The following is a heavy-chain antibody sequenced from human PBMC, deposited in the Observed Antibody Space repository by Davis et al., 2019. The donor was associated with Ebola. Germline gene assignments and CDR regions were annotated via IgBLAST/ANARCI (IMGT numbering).Heavy chain of an antibody. V-gene: IGHV1-2*04. CDR3: AGEGGGNPYYYYGMDV. Sequence: ASVKVPCKASGYTFTGYYMLWVRQAPGQGLEWMGWINPNSGGTNYAQKFQGWITMTRDTSISTAYMELSKLRSDDTAVYYCAGEGGGNPYYYYGMDVWGQGTTVTVSS. J-gene: IGHJ6*02. CDR2: INPNSGGT. CDR1: GYTFTGYY. D-gene: IGHD2-15*01.